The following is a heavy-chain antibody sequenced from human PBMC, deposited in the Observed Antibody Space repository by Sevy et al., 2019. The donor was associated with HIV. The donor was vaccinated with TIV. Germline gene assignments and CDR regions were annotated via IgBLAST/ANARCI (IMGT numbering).Heavy chain of an antibody. D-gene: IGHD2-8*01. CDR1: GFAFYDYS. J-gene: IGHJ4*02. CDR3: AREGCTRPHDY. V-gene: IGHV3-23*01. CDR2: LSFGCGKI. Sequence: GGSLRLSCAASGFAFYDYSMSWIRQAPGKGLGWVATLSFGCGKINYADSVKGRFTISGDNSKNSFYLQMDNLRVEDTALYYCAREGCTRPHDYWGQGTRVTVSS.